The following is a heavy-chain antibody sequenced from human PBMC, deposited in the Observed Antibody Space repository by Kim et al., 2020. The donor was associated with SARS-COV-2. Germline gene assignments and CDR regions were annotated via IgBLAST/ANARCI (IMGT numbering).Heavy chain of an antibody. J-gene: IGHJ4*02. CDR3: ARHHREITFGGVIARLDY. CDR1: GYTFTSYG. Sequence: ASVKVSCKASGYTFTSYGISWVRQAPGQGLEWMGWISAYNGNTNYAQKLQGRVTMTTDTSTSTAYMELRSLRSDDTAVYYCARHHREITFGGVIARLDYWGQGTLVTVSS. D-gene: IGHD3-16*02. CDR2: ISAYNGNT. V-gene: IGHV1-18*01.